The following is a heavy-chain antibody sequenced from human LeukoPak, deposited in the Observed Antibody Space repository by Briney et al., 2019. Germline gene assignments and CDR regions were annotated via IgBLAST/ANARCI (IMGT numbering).Heavy chain of an antibody. V-gene: IGHV1-69*13. Sequence: GASVKVSCKASGGTFSSYAISWVRQAPGQGLEWMGGIIPIFGTANYAQKFQGRVTITADESTSTAYMELSSLRSEDTAVYYCARDRDYYGGNSYLDYWGQGTLVTVSS. D-gene: IGHD4-23*01. CDR1: GGTFSSYA. CDR2: IIPIFGTA. CDR3: ARDRDYYGGNSYLDY. J-gene: IGHJ4*02.